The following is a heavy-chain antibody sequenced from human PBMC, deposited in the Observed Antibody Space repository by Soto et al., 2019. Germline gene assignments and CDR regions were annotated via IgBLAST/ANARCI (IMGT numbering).Heavy chain of an antibody. J-gene: IGHJ2*01. CDR1: GFTFSSYA. Sequence: QVQLVESGGGVVQPGRSLRLSCAASGFTFSSYAMHWVRQAPGKGLEWVAVISYDGSNKYYADSVKGRFTISRDNSKNTLYLQMNSLRAEDTAVYYCARDPLWGTAMVLWYFDLWGRRTLVTVSS. V-gene: IGHV3-30-3*01. D-gene: IGHD5-18*01. CDR3: ARDPLWGTAMVLWYFDL. CDR2: ISYDGSNK.